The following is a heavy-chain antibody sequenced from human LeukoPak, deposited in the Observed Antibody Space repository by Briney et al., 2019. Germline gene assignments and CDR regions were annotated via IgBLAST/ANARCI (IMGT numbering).Heavy chain of an antibody. CDR3: ARHGYYGSGGIYYYYGMDV. Sequence: GESLKISCKGSGYSFTSYWIGWVRQMPGKGLEWMGIIYPGDSDTRYSPSFQGQVTILADKSISTAYLQWSSLKASDTAMYYCARHGYYGSGGIYYYYGMDVWGQGTTVTVSS. V-gene: IGHV5-51*01. D-gene: IGHD3-10*01. CDR2: IYPGDSDT. CDR1: GYSFTSYW. J-gene: IGHJ6*02.